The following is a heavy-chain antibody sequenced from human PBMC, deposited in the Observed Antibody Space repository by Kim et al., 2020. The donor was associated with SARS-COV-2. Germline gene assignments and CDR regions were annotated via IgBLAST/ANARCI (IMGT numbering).Heavy chain of an antibody. J-gene: IGHJ6*02. V-gene: IGHV5-10-1*01. Sequence: SPPFQGHVTISADKSISTAYLQWSSLKASDTAMYYCARRARDYYYYGMDVWGQGTTVTVSS. CDR3: ARRARDYYYYGMDV.